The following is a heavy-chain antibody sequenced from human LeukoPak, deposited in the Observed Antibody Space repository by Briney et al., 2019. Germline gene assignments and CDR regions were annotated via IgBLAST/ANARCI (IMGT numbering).Heavy chain of an antibody. V-gene: IGHV1-2*06. Sequence: ASVKVSCKASGYTFTGYHMRWVRQAPGQGLEWMGRINPNSGGTNYAQKFQGRVTMTRDTSINTAYMELSRLRSDDTAVYYCASEKLYCGGDCYPTPFDYWGQGTLVTVSS. J-gene: IGHJ4*02. D-gene: IGHD2-21*02. CDR3: ASEKLYCGGDCYPTPFDY. CDR1: GYTFTGYH. CDR2: INPNSGGT.